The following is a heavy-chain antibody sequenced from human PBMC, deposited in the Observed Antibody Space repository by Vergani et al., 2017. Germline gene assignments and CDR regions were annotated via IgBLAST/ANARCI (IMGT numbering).Heavy chain of an antibody. CDR2: ISPYSDNT. CDR3: ARESILGDAFDI. Sequence: QVQLVQSGPEVKKPGASVKVSCKASGYTFTNYGITWVRHAPGQGLEWMGWISPYSDNTTYVQKLQGRVTMTTDTSTSTAYMELRSLRSDDTAVYYCARESILGDAFDIWGQGTMVTVSS. J-gene: IGHJ3*02. D-gene: IGHD2-21*01. V-gene: IGHV1-18*04. CDR1: GYTFTNYG.